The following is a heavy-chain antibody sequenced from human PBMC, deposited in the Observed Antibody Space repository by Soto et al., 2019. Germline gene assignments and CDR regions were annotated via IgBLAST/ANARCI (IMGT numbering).Heavy chain of an antibody. CDR1: GFTFSSYW. D-gene: IGHD3-16*02. Sequence: LRLSCAASGFTFSSYWMSWVRQAPGKGLEWVANIKQDGSEKYYVDSVKGRFTISRDNAKNSLYLQMNSLRAEDTAVYYCARDRLWGSYRYLMAFDIWGQGTMVTVSS. V-gene: IGHV3-7*01. J-gene: IGHJ3*02. CDR2: IKQDGSEK. CDR3: ARDRLWGSYRYLMAFDI.